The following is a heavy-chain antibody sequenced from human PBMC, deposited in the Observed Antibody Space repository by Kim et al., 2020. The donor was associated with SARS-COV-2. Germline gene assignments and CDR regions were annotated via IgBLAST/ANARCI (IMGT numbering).Heavy chain of an antibody. V-gene: IGHV3-33*01. CDR3: ARDYDFWSGYPRRYYYYGMDV. J-gene: IGHJ6*02. CDR2: IWYDGSNK. D-gene: IGHD3-3*01. Sequence: GGSLRLSCAASGFTFSSYGMHWVRQAPGKGLEWVAVIWYDGSNKYYADSVKGRFTISRDNSKNTLYLQMNSLRAEDTAVYYCARDYDFWSGYPRRYYYYGMDVWGQGTTVTVSS. CDR1: GFTFSSYG.